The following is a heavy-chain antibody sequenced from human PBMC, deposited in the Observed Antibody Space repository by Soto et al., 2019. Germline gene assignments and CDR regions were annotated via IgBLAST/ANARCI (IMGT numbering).Heavy chain of an antibody. D-gene: IGHD3-9*01. J-gene: IGHJ4*02. CDR2: MNPNSGNT. Sequence: QVPLVQSGAEVKKPGASVKVSCKASGYTFTSYDINWVRQATGQGLEWMGWMNPNSGNTGYAQKFQGRVTMTRNTSISTAYMELSSLRSEDTAVYYCATGLMGLEKYFDWLNGSPFHWGQGTLVTVSS. CDR1: GYTFTSYD. V-gene: IGHV1-8*01. CDR3: ATGLMGLEKYFDWLNGSPFH.